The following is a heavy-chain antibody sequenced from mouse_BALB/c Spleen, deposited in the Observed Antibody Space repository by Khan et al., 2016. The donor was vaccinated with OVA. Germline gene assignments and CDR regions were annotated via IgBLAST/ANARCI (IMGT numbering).Heavy chain of an antibody. Sequence: EVHLVESGGGLVRPGGSLKLSCAASGFSFSSYSMSWVRQTPEKRLQWVATISSGGTYTYYPDSVWGRFTISRDNANNTLYLQMSSLKSEDTAMYYCARQRGYYGRNPYFDYWGQGTPLTVSS. CDR2: ISSGGTYT. CDR3: ARQRGYYGRNPYFDY. V-gene: IGHV5-9-3*01. D-gene: IGHD1-1*01. CDR1: GFSFSSYS. J-gene: IGHJ2*01.